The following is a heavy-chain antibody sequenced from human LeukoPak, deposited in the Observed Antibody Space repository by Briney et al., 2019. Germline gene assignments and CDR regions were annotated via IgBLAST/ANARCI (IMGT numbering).Heavy chain of an antibody. Sequence: GGSLRLSCAASGFTVSSNYMSWVRQAPGKGLEWVSVIYSGGSTYYADSVKGRFTISRDNSKNTLYLQMNGLRAEDTAVYYCARERVVAATLDAFDIWGQGTMVTVSS. CDR2: IYSGGST. V-gene: IGHV3-53*01. CDR1: GFTVSSNY. J-gene: IGHJ3*02. D-gene: IGHD2-15*01. CDR3: ARERVVAATLDAFDI.